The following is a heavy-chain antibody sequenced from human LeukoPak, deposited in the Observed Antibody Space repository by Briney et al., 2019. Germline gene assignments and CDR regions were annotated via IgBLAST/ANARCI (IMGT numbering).Heavy chain of an antibody. CDR2: IKSKSAGGTT. V-gene: IGHV3-15*05. Sequence: GGSLRLSCAASGFTFSDYYMTWIRQAPGKGLEWVGRIKSKSAGGTTDFAAPVKGRFTISRDDSKNTVYLQMNSLTSEDTGVYYYSQGSGQYHDHWGQGTLVTVSS. J-gene: IGHJ5*02. CDR1: GFTFSDYY. D-gene: IGHD2-15*01. CDR3: SQGSGQYHDH.